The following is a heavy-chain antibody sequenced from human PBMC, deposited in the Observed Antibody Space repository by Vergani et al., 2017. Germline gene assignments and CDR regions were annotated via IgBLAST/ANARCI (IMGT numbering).Heavy chain of an antibody. CDR2: ISWNSGRL. V-gene: IGHV3-9*01. CDR1: GFTLDDYA. CDR3: ARDHHTAMVTGHFDY. Sequence: EVQLVESGGGLVQPGRSLRLSCAASGFTLDDYAMHWVRQAPGKGLEWVSGISWNSGRLGYGDSVRGRLTISRDNAKNSLYLQMNSLRAEDTAVYYCARDHHTAMVTGHFDYWGQGTLVTVSS. D-gene: IGHD5-18*01. J-gene: IGHJ4*02.